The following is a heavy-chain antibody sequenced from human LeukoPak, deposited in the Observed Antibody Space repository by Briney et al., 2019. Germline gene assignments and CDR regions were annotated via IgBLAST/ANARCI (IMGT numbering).Heavy chain of an antibody. CDR1: GVTFSSYA. Sequence: PGGSLRLSCAASGVTFSSYAMSWVRQAPGKGLEWVSAISGSGGSTYYADSVKGRFTISRDNSKNTLYLQMNSLRAEDTAVYYCAKAPSRAGNGWYQIDYWGQGTLVTVSS. J-gene: IGHJ4*02. CDR3: AKAPSRAGNGWYQIDY. CDR2: ISGSGGST. V-gene: IGHV3-23*01. D-gene: IGHD6-19*01.